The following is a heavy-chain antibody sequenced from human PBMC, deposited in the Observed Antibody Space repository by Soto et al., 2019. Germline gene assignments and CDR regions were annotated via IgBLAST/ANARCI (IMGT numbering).Heavy chain of an antibody. D-gene: IGHD6-6*01. V-gene: IGHV3-64*01. CDR1: GFTLSGYA. CDR3: ARRARPDFYYMDV. CDR2: ISSNGVGT. J-gene: IGHJ6*03. Sequence: VQLAESGGGLAQPGGSLRLSCAASGFTLSGYAMDWVRQAPGKGLEYVSGISSNGVGTYYANSVQGRFTISRDNSKNPVYLQRGSLRPEDMAVYYCARRARPDFYYMDVWGKGTTVTVSS.